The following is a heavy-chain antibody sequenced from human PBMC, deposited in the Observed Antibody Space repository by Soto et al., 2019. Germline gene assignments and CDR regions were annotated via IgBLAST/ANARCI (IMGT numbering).Heavy chain of an antibody. J-gene: IGHJ6*03. Sequence: PGESLKISCKGSGYSFTSYWIGWVRQMPGKGLEWMGIIYPGDSDTRYSPSFQGQVTISADKSISTAYLQWSSLKASDTAMYYCARHGSGTGDIVVVPADYYYYYMDVWGKGTTVTVSS. CDR1: GYSFTSYW. V-gene: IGHV5-51*01. D-gene: IGHD2-2*01. CDR3: ARHGSGTGDIVVVPADYYYYYMDV. CDR2: IYPGDSDT.